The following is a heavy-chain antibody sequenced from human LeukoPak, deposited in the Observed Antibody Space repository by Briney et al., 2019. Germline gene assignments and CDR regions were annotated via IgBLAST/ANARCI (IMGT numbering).Heavy chain of an antibody. CDR3: TSWGDTTAEYFQR. D-gene: IGHD2-21*02. CDR2: INPDGRDT. J-gene: IGHJ1*01. V-gene: IGHV3-7*01. CDR1: GFTFSLYT. Sequence: GGSLRLSCAASGFTFSLYTMNWVRQAPGKGLEWVAHINPDGRDTYYVDSVKGRFTISRDNAQNSMYLQMNSPRVEDTAVYYCTSWGDTTAEYFQRWGQGTLVTVSS.